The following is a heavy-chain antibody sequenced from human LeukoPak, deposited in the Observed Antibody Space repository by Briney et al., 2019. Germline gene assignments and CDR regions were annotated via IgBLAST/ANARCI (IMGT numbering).Heavy chain of an antibody. CDR1: GFTFSSYA. D-gene: IGHD6-19*01. J-gene: IGHJ4*02. CDR2: ISGSGGST. CDR3: AKGSSGWYYSFDY. V-gene: IGHV3-23*01. Sequence: HAGGSLRLSCAASGFTFSSYAMSWVRQAPGKGLEWVSAISGSGGSTYYADSVKGRFTISRDNSKNTLYLQMNSLRAEDTAVYYCAKGSSGWYYSFDYWGQGTLVTVSS.